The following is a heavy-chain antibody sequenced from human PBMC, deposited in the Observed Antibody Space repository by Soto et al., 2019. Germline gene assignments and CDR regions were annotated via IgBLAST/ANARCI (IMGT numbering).Heavy chain of an antibody. CDR1: GGTFSTYT. J-gene: IGHJ3*01. V-gene: IGHV1-69*02. CDR2: IIPMLTVT. D-gene: IGHD2-2*01. CDR3: SIGSWSAETFDV. Sequence: QVHLEQSGAEVKKPGSSVKVSCKAAGGTFSTYTLIWVRQAPGQGLEWMGRIIPMLTVTNSAQKFQGRVTFTADKPTRTAFMELTSLTSDDTAVYYCSIGSWSAETFDVWGQGTMVTVSS.